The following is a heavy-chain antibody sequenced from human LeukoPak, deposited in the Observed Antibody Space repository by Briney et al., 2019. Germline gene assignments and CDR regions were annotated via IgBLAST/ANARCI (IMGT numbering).Heavy chain of an antibody. CDR2: INSDGSNS. CDR3: ARDGDWVGGTIDY. J-gene: IGHJ4*02. Sequence: QPGGSLRLSCAASGFAFSNYWLHWVRQAPGKGLVWVSRINSDGSNSIYGDSVKGRFTISRDNAKNTLYLQLSSLRAEDTAVYYCARDGDWVGGTIDYWGQGTLVTVSS. CDR1: GFAFSNYW. D-gene: IGHD1-26*01. V-gene: IGHV3-74*01.